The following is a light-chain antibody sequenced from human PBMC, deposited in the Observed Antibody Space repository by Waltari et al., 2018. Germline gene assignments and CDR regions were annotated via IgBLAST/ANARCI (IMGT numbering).Light chain of an antibody. V-gene: IGKV4-1*01. CDR2: WAS. CDR1: QSVLYSSNNKNY. J-gene: IGKJ3*01. CDR3: QQYYSTPFT. Sequence: DIVMTQSPDSLAVSLGERATINCKSSQSVLYSSNNKNYLAWYQQKPGQPPRLLIYWASTRESGVPDLFSGSGSGTDFTLTISNLQAEYVAVYYCQQYYSTPFTFGPGTKVDIK.